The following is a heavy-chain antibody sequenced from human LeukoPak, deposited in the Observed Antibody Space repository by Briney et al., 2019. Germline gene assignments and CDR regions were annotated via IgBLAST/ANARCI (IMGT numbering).Heavy chain of an antibody. CDR3: ARVRYGRIDY. CDR1: GGSISSSNW. J-gene: IGHJ4*02. V-gene: IGHV4-4*02. CDR2: IYHSGST. D-gene: IGHD3-10*01. Sequence: PSETLSLTCAVSGGSISSSNWWSWVRQPPGKGLEWIGEIYHSGSTNYNPSLKSRVTISVDTSKNQFSLKLSSVTAADTAVYYCARVRYGRIDYWGQGTLVTVSS.